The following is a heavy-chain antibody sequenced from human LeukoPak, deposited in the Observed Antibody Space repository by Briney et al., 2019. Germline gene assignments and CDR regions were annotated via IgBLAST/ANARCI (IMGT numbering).Heavy chain of an antibody. V-gene: IGHV4-39*02. CDR3: ASGTFDDYGDYDRRDYFDH. CDR2: IYYSGLT. J-gene: IGHJ4*02. Sequence: PETLSHSSTVSGGSITSSSSYWGWVRQPPGKGPEWIGSIYYSGLTYDNPSLKSRVSISVDPAKNHFSLKVTSVTAADTAVYYCASGTFDDYGDYDRRDYFDHWGQGTVHTVSS. CDR1: GGSITSSSSY. D-gene: IGHD4-17*01.